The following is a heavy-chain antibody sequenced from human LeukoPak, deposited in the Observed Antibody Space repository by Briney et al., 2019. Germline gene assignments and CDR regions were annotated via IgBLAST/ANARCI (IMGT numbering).Heavy chain of an antibody. D-gene: IGHD3-22*01. J-gene: IGHJ4*02. CDR3: TRDREKYYYDSSSSAPDFDS. CDR1: GFTLSFYE. V-gene: IGHV3-48*03. CDR2: INSGGTSI. Sequence: GGSLRLSCATSGFTLSFYEMNWVRQAPGKGLEWVSYINSGGTSIYYADSVKGRFTISRDNAKNSLYLQMNSLRAEDTAVYYCTRDREKYYYDSSSSAPDFDSWGQGTLVTVSS.